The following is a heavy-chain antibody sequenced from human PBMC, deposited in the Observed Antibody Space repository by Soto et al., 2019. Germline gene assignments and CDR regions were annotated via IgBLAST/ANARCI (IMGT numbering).Heavy chain of an antibody. Sequence: PGGSLRLSCAASGFPFSSYSMNWVRPATGKGLEWVSSISSSSSYIYCADSVKGRFTISRDNAKNSLYLQMNSLRAEDTAVYYCARGPPGIVVVLFGPWGQGTLVTVSS. CDR1: GFPFSSYS. J-gene: IGHJ5*02. CDR2: ISSSSSYI. CDR3: ARGPPGIVVVLFGP. V-gene: IGHV3-21*01. D-gene: IGHD2-2*01.